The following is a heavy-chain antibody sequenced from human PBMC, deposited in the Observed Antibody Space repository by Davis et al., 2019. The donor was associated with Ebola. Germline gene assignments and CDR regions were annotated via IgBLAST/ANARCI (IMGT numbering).Heavy chain of an antibody. CDR1: GFTFSSYG. Sequence: PGGSLRLSCAASGFTFSSYGMHWVRQAPGKGLEWVAVIWYDGSKKYYADSVKGRFTISRDNSKNTLYLQMNSLRAEDTAVYYCAHFGATQNAYDIWGQGTMVTVSS. CDR3: AHFGATQNAYDI. J-gene: IGHJ3*02. V-gene: IGHV3-33*08. CDR2: IWYDGSKK. D-gene: IGHD3-10*01.